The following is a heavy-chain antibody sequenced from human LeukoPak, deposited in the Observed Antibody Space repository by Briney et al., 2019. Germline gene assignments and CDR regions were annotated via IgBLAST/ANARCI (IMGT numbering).Heavy chain of an antibody. V-gene: IGHV1-18*01. CDR3: ARDLIAARPNWYDP. D-gene: IGHD6-6*01. CDR2: ISAYNGNT. Sequence: ASVKVSCKASGYTFTTYGISWVRQAPGQGLEWMGWISAYNGNTNYAQKLQGRVTMTTDTSTSTAYMELRSLRSDDTAVYYCARDLIAARPNWYDPGGQGTLVTVSS. CDR1: GYTFTTYG. J-gene: IGHJ5*02.